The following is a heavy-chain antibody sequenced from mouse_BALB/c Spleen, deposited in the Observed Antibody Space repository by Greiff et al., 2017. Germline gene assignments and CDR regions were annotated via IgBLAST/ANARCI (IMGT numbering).Heavy chain of an antibody. D-gene: IGHD1-1*01. CDR2: INPSSGYT. V-gene: IGHV1-4*02. CDR3: ARMYYGSSYGFAY. Sequence: QVQLQQSAAELARPGASVKMSCKASGYTFTSYTMHWVKQRPGQGLEWIGYINPSSGYTEYNQKFKDKTTLTADKSSSTAYMQLSSLTSEDSAVYYCARMYYGSSYGFAYWGQGTLVTVSA. CDR1: GYTFTSYT. J-gene: IGHJ3*01.